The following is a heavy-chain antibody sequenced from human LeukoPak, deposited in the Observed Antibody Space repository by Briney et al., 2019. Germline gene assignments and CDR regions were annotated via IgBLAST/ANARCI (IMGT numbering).Heavy chain of an antibody. Sequence: GGSLRLSCETSGFTFNTYPVHWVRQAPGKGPEWVAMMPHDESYSHYADSVKGRFSISRDTPKNTLYLQMDGLRPEDTAMYYCAKALWPAGGGEAFDNWGQGTLVTVSS. CDR2: MPHDESYS. CDR1: GFTFNTYP. J-gene: IGHJ4*02. CDR3: AKALWPAGGGEAFDN. V-gene: IGHV3-30*18. D-gene: IGHD3-16*01.